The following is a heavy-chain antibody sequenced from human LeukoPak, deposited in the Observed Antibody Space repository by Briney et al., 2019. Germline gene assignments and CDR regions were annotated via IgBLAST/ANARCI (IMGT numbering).Heavy chain of an antibody. CDR2: ISWNSGSI. J-gene: IGHJ4*02. CDR3: AKGYYDSSPYFDY. CDR1: GFTFDDYA. V-gene: IGHV3-9*01. Sequence: GGSLRLSCAASGFTFDDYAMHWVRQAPGKGLEWVSGISWNSGSIGYADSVKGRFTISRDNAKNSLYLQMNSLRAEDTALYYCAKGYYDSSPYFDYWGQGTLVTVSS. D-gene: IGHD3-22*01.